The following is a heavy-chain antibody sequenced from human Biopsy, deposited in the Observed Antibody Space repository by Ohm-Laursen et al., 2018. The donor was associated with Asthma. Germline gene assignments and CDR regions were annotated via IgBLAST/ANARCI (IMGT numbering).Heavy chain of an antibody. CDR3: AKVRSDWVITESFDY. J-gene: IGHJ4*02. D-gene: IGHD3-22*01. CDR1: GFKFDEYT. CDR2: ISWNSATI. V-gene: IGHV3-9*01. Sequence: SLRLSCAVSGFKFDEYTMHWVRQAPGKGLEWVSGISWNSATIGYADSVEGRFTISRDNAKNSVFLHMDSLRPEDTAFYYCAKVRSDWVITESFDYWGQGVLVTLSS.